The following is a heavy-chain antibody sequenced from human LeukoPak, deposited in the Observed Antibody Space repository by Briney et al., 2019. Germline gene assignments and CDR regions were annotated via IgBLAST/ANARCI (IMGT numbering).Heavy chain of an antibody. D-gene: IGHD3-3*01. J-gene: IGHJ5*02. CDR3: ARLITIPNGWFDP. CDR2: IYHSGST. CDR1: GYSISSGYY. V-gene: IGHV4-38-2*01. Sequence: PSETLSLTCAVSGYSISSGYYWGGIRQPPGKGLEWIGSIYHSGSTYYNPSLKSRVTISVDTSKNQFSLKLSSVTAADTAVYYCARLITIPNGWFDPWGQGTLVTVSS.